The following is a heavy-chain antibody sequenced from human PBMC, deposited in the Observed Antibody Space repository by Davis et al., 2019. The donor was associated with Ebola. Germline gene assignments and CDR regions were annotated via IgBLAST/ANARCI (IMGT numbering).Heavy chain of an antibody. Sequence: GESLKISCSASGFIFSTYVMSWVRQAPGKGLEWVSTLGTSADTYYADSVKGRFTISRDNAQNSLYLQLNSLRAEDTGVYYCARGPSTGNSFSHWGQGTLVTVSS. CDR3: ARGPSTGNSFSH. V-gene: IGHV3-69-1*01. D-gene: IGHD4-23*01. CDR1: GFIFSTYV. J-gene: IGHJ4*02. CDR2: LGTSADT.